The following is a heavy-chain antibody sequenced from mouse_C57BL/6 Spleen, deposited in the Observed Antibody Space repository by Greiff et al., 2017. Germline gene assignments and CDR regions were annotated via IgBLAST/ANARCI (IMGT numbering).Heavy chain of an antibody. D-gene: IGHD1-2*01. J-gene: IGHJ4*01. CDR2: ISDGGSYT. V-gene: IGHV5-4*03. Sequence: EVNLVESGGGLVKPGGSLKLSCAASGFTFSSYAMSWVRQTPEKRLEWVATISDGGSYTYYPDNVKGRFTISRDNAKNNLYLQMSHLKSEDTAMYYCAREPSLRPYAMDYWGQGTSVTVSS. CDR3: AREPSLRPYAMDY. CDR1: GFTFSSYA.